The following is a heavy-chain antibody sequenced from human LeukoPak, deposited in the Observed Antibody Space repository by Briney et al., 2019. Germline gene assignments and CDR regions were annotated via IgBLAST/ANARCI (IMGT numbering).Heavy chain of an antibody. D-gene: IGHD3-22*01. CDR3: ARYYYDSSGLRYAFDI. Sequence: GGSLRLSCAASGFTFSSYGMHWVRQAPGKGLKWVAFIRYDGSNKYYADSVKGRFTISRDNSKNTLYLQMNSLRAEDTAVYYCARYYYDSSGLRYAFDIWGQGTMVTVSS. CDR1: GFTFSSYG. J-gene: IGHJ3*02. CDR2: IRYDGSNK. V-gene: IGHV3-30*02.